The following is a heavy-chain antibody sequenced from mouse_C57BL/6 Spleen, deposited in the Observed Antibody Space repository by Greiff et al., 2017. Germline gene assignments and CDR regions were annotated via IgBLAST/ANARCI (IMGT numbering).Heavy chain of an antibody. CDR1: GYTFTSYW. Sequence: QVQLQQPGAELVRPGSSVKLSCKASGYTFTSYWMHWVKQRPIQGLEWIGNIDPSDSETHYNQKFKDKATLTVDKSSSTAYMRLSSLTSEDSAVYYCARDGSSFYWYFDVWGTGTTVTVSS. D-gene: IGHD1-1*01. V-gene: IGHV1-52*01. CDR2: IDPSDSET. J-gene: IGHJ1*03. CDR3: ARDGSSFYWYFDV.